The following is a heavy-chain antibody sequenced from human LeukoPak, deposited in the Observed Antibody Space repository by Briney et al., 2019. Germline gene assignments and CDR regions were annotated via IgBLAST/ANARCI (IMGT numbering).Heavy chain of an antibody. CDR2: IYTNGKD. J-gene: IGHJ5*01. CDR3: ARDSPTSRIDS. D-gene: IGHD2-2*01. Sequence: PGGSLRLSCSASGFSVDSSYMSWVRQTPGKGLEWVSVIYTNGKDYYAESAKGRFTISRDISKNSLDLQMNRLRVDDTAVYYCARDSPTSRIDSWGQGMLVIVSS. V-gene: IGHV3-53*01. CDR1: GFSVDSSY.